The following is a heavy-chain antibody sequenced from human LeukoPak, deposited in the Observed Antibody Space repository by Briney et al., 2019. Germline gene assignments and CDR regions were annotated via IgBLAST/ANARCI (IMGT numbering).Heavy chain of an antibody. V-gene: IGHV1-58*01. CDR2: IVVGSGNT. D-gene: IGHD2-2*01. J-gene: IGHJ3*02. Sequence: VASVKVSCKASGFTFTSSAVQWVRQARGQRLEWIGWIVVGSGNTNYAQKFQERVTITRDMSTSTAYMELSSLRSEDTAVYYCAADSSTNHDAFDIWGQGTMVTVSS. CDR1: GFTFTSSA. CDR3: AADSSTNHDAFDI.